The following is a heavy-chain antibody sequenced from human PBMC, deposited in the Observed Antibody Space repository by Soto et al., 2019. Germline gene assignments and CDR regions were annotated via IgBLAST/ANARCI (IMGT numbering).Heavy chain of an antibody. CDR1: GFTVSSNY. J-gene: IGHJ6*02. V-gene: IGHV3-66*01. CDR2: IYSGGST. CDR3: ATFNGSGSYYNVYYYYGMDV. D-gene: IGHD3-10*01. Sequence: GGSLRLSCAASGFTVSSNYMSWVRQAPGKGLEWVSVIYSGGSTYYADSVKGRFTISRDNSKNTLYLQMNGLRAEDTAVYYCATFNGSGSYYNVYYYYGMDVWGQGTTVTVSS.